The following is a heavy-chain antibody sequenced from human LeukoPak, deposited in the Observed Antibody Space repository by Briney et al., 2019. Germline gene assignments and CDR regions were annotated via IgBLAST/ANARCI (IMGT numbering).Heavy chain of an antibody. CDR1: GYTFTSYG. D-gene: IGHD3-22*01. J-gene: IGHJ3*02. CDR3: ARGRGYYYDSSGYRDAFDI. Sequence: ASVKVSCKASGYTFTSYGISWVRQAPGQGLEWMGWISAYNGNTNYAQKLQGRVTMTTDTSTSTAYMELRSLRSDDTAVYYCARGRGYYYDSSGYRDAFDIWGQGTMVTVSS. V-gene: IGHV1-18*01. CDR2: ISAYNGNT.